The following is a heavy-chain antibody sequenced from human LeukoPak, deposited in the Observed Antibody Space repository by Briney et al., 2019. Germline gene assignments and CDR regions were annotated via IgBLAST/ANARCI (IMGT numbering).Heavy chain of an antibody. CDR1: GFTFSSYG. CDR3: ARGFGTDAFDI. CDR2: IWYDGSNK. J-gene: IGHJ3*02. D-gene: IGHD3-16*01. Sequence: GRSLRLSCAASGFTFSSYGMHWVRQAPGKGLEWVAVIWYDGSNKYYADSVKGRFTISRDNSKNTLYLQMNSLRAEDTAVYYCARGFGTDAFDIWGQGTMVTASS. V-gene: IGHV3-33*01.